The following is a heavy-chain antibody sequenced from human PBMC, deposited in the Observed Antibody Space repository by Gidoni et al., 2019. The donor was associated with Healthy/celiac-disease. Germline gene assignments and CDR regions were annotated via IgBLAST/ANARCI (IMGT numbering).Heavy chain of an antibody. D-gene: IGHD6-19*01. Sequence: QVQLVPSGAEVKKPGASVKVSCKASGYTFTSYAMHWVRQAPGQRLEWMGWINAGNGNTKYSQKFQGRVTITRDTSASTVYMELSSLRSEDTAVYYCARVRSSGWTRYYYGMDVWGQGTTVTVSS. CDR1: GYTFTSYA. V-gene: IGHV1-3*01. J-gene: IGHJ6*02. CDR3: ARVRSSGWTRYYYGMDV. CDR2: INAGNGNT.